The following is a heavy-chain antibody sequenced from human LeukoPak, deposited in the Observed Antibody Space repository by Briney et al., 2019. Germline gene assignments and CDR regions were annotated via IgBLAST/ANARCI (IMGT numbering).Heavy chain of an antibody. CDR1: GFTFSSYE. D-gene: IGHD4-17*01. V-gene: IGHV3-48*03. CDR3: ARDLDYGDYPFPSHYYYGMDV. CDR2: ISSSGSSI. J-gene: IGHJ6*02. Sequence: PGGSLRLSCAASGFTFSSYEMNWVRQAPGQGMGWVSYISSSGSSISYANPAKGRFTISRDNAKNSLYLQMYRLRAEDTAVYYCARDLDYGDYPFPSHYYYGMDVWGQGTTVTVSS.